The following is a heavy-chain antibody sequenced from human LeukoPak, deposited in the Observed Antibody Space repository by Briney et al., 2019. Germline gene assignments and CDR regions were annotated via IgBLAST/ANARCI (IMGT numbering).Heavy chain of an antibody. CDR2: INAGNGNT. D-gene: IGHD2-21*02. J-gene: IGHJ5*02. Sequence: GASVNVSCKASGYTFTSYAMHWVRQAPGQRLEWMGWINAGNGNTKYSQKFQGRVTITRDTSASTAYMDLRSLRSDDTAVYYCARDRRYCGGDCYSRWFEPWGQGTLVTVSS. CDR3: ARDRRYCGGDCYSRWFEP. CDR1: GYTFTSYA. V-gene: IGHV1-3*01.